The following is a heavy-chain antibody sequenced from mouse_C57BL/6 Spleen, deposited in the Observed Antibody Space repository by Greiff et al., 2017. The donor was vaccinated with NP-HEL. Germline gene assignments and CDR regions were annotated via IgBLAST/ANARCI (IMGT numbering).Heavy chain of an antibody. J-gene: IGHJ2*01. CDR3: ARGGGNSYFDY. CDR1: GYSITSGYY. CDR2: ISYDGSN. D-gene: IGHD2-1*01. V-gene: IGHV3-6*01. Sequence: EVQLHDSGPGLVKPSQSLSLTCSVTGYSITSGYYWNWIRQFPGNKLEWMGYISYDGSNNYNPSLKNRITITRDTSKNQFFLKLNSVTTEDTATYYCARGGGNSYFDYWGQGTTLTVAS.